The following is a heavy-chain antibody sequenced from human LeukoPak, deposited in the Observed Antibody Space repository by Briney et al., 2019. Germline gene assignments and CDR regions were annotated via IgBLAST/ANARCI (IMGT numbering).Heavy chain of an antibody. CDR1: GFTFSSYW. Sequence: PGGSLRLSCAASGFTFSSYWMSWVRQAPGKGLEWVANIKQDGSEKYYVDSVKGRFTISRDNAKNSLYLQMNSLRAEDTAVYYCARVFGYSYGFRSFPFDYWGQGTLVTVSS. CDR2: IKQDGSEK. V-gene: IGHV3-7*01. J-gene: IGHJ4*02. D-gene: IGHD5-18*01. CDR3: ARVFGYSYGFRSFPFDY.